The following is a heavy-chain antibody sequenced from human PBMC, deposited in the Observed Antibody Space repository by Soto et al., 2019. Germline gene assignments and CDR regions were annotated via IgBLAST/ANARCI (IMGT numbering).Heavy chain of an antibody. CDR1: GFNVSSNY. V-gene: IGHV3-53*01. D-gene: IGHD2-2*01. J-gene: IGHJ6*03. CDR3: ASTNGSSTSCYYYYYMDV. Sequence: GGSLRLSCAASGFNVSSNYMSWVRQAPGKGLEWVSVIYSGGSTYYADSVKGRFTISRDNSKNTLYLQMNSLRAEDTAVYYCASTNGSSTSCYYYYYMDVWGKGTTVAVSS. CDR2: IYSGGST.